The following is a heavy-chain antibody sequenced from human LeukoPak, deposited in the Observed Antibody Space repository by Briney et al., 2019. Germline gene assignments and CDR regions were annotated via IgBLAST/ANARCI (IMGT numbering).Heavy chain of an antibody. CDR2: ISYDGNNK. CDR3: ARDQDGY. CDR1: GFIFSIYN. Sequence: GGSLRLSCAASGFIFSIYNMHWVRQAPGKGLAWVASISYDGNNKNYADSVKGRFTVSRDNSKNTLYLQMNSLSAEDTAVYYCARDQDGYWGQGTLVTVSS. V-gene: IGHV3-30-3*01. J-gene: IGHJ4*02.